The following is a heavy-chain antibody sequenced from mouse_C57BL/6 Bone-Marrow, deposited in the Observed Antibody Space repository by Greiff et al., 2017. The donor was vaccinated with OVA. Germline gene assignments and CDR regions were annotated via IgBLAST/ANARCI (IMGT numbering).Heavy chain of an antibody. Sequence: DVKLVESGGGLVKPGGSLKLSCAASGFTFSSYAMSWVRQTPEKRLEWVATISDGGSYTYYPDNVKGRFTISRDNAKNNLYLQMSHLKSEDTAMYYCARYSSYYYAMDYWGQGTSVTVSS. V-gene: IGHV5-4*03. CDR1: GFTFSSYA. D-gene: IGHD1-1*01. CDR2: ISDGGSYT. CDR3: ARYSSYYYAMDY. J-gene: IGHJ4*01.